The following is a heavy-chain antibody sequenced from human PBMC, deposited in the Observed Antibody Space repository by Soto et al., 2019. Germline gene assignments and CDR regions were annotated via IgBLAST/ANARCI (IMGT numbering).Heavy chain of an antibody. CDR1: GGSFSGYY. V-gene: IGHV4-34*01. Sequence: PSETLSLTCAVYGGSFSGYYWSWIRQPPGKGLEWIGEINHSGSTNYNPSLKSRVTISVDTSKNQFSLKLSSVTAADTAVYYCARGRYSGYDLGYWGQGTRVTVSS. CDR2: INHSGST. D-gene: IGHD5-12*01. J-gene: IGHJ4*02. CDR3: ARGRYSGYDLGY.